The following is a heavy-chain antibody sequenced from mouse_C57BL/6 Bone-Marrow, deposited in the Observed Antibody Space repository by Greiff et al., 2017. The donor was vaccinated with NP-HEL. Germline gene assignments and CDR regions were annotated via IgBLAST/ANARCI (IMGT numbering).Heavy chain of an antibody. D-gene: IGHD2-12*01. Sequence: VESGGGLVKPGGSLKLSCAASGFTFSSYAMSWVRQTPEKRLEWVATISDGGSYTYYPDNVKGRFTISRDNAKNNLYLQMSHLKSEDTAMYYCARDRNSLDYWGQGTSVTVSS. CDR1: GFTFSSYA. V-gene: IGHV5-4*01. CDR2: ISDGGSYT. CDR3: ARDRNSLDY. J-gene: IGHJ4*01.